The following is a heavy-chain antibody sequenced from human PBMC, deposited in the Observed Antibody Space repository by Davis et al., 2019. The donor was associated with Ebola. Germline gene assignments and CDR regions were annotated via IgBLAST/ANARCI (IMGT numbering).Heavy chain of an antibody. J-gene: IGHJ4*02. V-gene: IGHV6-1*01. CDR3: ARDPPYDQGYDY. Sequence: SQTLSLTCVISGDSVSSNSAAWNWIRQSPPRGLEWLGRTYYRSKWNFDYAESVKSRISINPDTSKNQFSLQLTSVTPEDTAVYYCARDPPYDQGYDYWGQGTLVTVSS. CDR2: TYYRSKWNF. D-gene: IGHD3-22*01. CDR1: GDSVSSNSAA.